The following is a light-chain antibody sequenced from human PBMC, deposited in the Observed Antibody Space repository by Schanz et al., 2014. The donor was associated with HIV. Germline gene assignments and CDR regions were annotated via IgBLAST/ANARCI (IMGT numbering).Light chain of an antibody. CDR1: SSGIGYSYY. CDR2: DVS. CDR3: CSYTTSTTRV. V-gene: IGLV2-14*03. J-gene: IGLJ3*02. Sequence: QSALTQPASVSGSPGQSITISCSGGSSGIGYSYYVSWYQQHPGKAPKLMIFDVSNRPSGVSNRFSGSKSGNTASLTISGLQPDDEADYYCCSYTTSTTRVFGGGTKLTVL.